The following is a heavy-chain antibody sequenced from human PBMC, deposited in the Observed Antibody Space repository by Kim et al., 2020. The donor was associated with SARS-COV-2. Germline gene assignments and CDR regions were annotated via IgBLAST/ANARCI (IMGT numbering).Heavy chain of an antibody. Sequence: GGSLRLSCAASGFSVSDNYMSWVRQAPGKGLEWVSIIYSGGSTYYTDSVKGRFTISRDDSKNTLYLQMSNLSADDTAVYYCARGGALGYSESYGMDVWGRGNTVTDAS. D-gene: IGHD5-18*01. V-gene: IGHV3-53*01. J-gene: IGHJ6*02. CDR2: IYSGGST. CDR3: ARGGALGYSESYGMDV. CDR1: GFSVSDNY.